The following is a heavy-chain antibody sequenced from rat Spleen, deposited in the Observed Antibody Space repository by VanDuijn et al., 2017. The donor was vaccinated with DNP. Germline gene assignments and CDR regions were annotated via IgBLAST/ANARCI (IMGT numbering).Heavy chain of an antibody. J-gene: IGHJ2*01. CDR2: IRYDGGRT. CDR3: ARHPQTTGIPDY. Sequence: EVQLVESGGGLVQPGRSMKLSCVASGFTFSHYYMAWVRQAPTKGLEWVAYIRYDGGRTYYVDSVKGRFTISRDNAKSTLYLQMDSLRSEDTATYYCARHPQTTGIPDYWGQGVMVTVSS. CDR1: GFTFSHYY. V-gene: IGHV5-22*01. D-gene: IGHD1-7*01.